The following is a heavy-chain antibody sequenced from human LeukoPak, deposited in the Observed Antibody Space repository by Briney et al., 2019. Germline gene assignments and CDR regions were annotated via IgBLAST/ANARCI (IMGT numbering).Heavy chain of an antibody. D-gene: IGHD4-23*01. CDR3: AKDRWWGGNNYYYYYMDV. CDR1: GFTFSSYA. V-gene: IGHV3-23*01. J-gene: IGHJ6*03. Sequence: GGSLRLSCAASGFTFSSYAMSWVRQAPGKGLEWVSAISGSGGSTYYADSVKGRFTISRDNSKNTLYLQMDSLRAEDTAVYYCAKDRWWGGNNYYYYYMDVWGKGTTVTVSS. CDR2: ISGSGGST.